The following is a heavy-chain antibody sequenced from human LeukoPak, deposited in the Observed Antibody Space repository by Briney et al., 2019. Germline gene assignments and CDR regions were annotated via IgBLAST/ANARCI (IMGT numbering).Heavy chain of an antibody. CDR2: IYYSGST. J-gene: IGHJ4*02. Sequence: SETLSPTCTVSLGSISSGGYYWSWIRQHPGKGLEWIGYIYYSGSTYYNPSLKSRVTISVDTSKNQFSLKLSSVTAAETAVYYCARAFGRAAVARSIHYWGQGPLVSVSS. D-gene: IGHD6-19*01. CDR1: LGSISSGGYY. CDR3: ARAFGRAAVARSIHY. V-gene: IGHV4-31*03.